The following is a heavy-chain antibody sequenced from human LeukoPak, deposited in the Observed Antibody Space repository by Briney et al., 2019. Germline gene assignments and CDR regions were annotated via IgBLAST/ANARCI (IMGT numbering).Heavy chain of an antibody. CDR1: GGSFSGYY. V-gene: IGHV4-34*01. CDR3: ARPSSSWSHYFDY. J-gene: IGHJ4*02. Sequence: SETLSLTCAVYGGSFSGYYWSWIRQPPGKGLEWIGEINHSGSTNYNPSLKSRVTISVDTSKNQFSLKLSSVTAADTAVYYCARPSSSWSHYFDYWGQGTLVTVSS. CDR2: INHSGST. D-gene: IGHD6-13*01.